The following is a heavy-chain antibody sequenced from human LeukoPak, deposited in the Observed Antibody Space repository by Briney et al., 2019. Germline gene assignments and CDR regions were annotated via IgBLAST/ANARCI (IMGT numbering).Heavy chain of an antibody. V-gene: IGHV3-33*01. Sequence: GGPLRLSCAASGFTFSSYGMHWVRQAPGKGLEWVAVIWYDGSNKYYADSVKGRFTISRDNSKNTLYLQMNSLRAEDTAVYYCARDRLVVVPAAHYYYYGMDVWGQGTTVTVSS. CDR1: GFTFSSYG. D-gene: IGHD2-2*01. J-gene: IGHJ6*02. CDR3: ARDRLVVVPAAHYYYYGMDV. CDR2: IWYDGSNK.